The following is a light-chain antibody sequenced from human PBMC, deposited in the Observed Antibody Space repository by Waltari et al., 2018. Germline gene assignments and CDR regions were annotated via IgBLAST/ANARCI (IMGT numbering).Light chain of an antibody. V-gene: IGKV1-39*01. CDR2: AAS. CDR3: QQLNSYLPWT. CDR1: QTISRY. J-gene: IGKJ1*01. Sequence: DIQMTQSPSSLSASVGDRVTITCRASQTISRYLNWYQQKPGKAPNLLIYAASSLQSGVPSRFSGSGSGRDFTLTISSLQPEDFATYYCQQLNSYLPWTFGQGTKVEIK.